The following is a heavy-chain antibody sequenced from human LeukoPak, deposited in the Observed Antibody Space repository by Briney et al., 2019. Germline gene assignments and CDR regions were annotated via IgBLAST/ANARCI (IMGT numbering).Heavy chain of an antibody. Sequence: PSETLSLTCTVSGDSIDSGGFYWTWIRQRPGTVLECFGNIHYSGYTNYNPSLRTRVIMSTDTSNNQFSLKLSSVTAADTAVYFCANIRGVLREDDVGDYYGPAAYFQDWGPGTLVTVSS. CDR2: IHYSGYT. V-gene: IGHV4-31*03. J-gene: IGHJ1*01. CDR1: GDSIDSGGFY. D-gene: IGHD3-22*01. CDR3: ANIRGVLREDDVGDYYGPAAYFQD.